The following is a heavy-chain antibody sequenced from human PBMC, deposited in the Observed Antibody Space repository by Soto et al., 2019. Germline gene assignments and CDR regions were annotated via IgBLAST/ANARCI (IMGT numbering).Heavy chain of an antibody. CDR2: IYHSGST. J-gene: IGHJ4*02. Sequence: PSETLSLTCAVSGGSISSSNWWSWVRQPPGKGLEWIGEIYHSGSTNYNPSLKSRVTISVDKSKNQFSLKLSSVTAADTAVYYCARDYLPHYGSGXYYSWGQGTLVTVSS. D-gene: IGHD3-10*01. V-gene: IGHV4-4*02. CDR1: GGSISSSNW. CDR3: ARDYLPHYGSGXYYS.